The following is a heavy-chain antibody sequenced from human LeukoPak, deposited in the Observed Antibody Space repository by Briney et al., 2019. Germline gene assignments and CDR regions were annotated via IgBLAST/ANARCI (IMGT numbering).Heavy chain of an antibody. V-gene: IGHV4-4*02. CDR3: ARVVPAAMRNYYYMDV. CDR2: IYHSGST. Sequence: SETLSLTCAVSGGSISSSNWWSWVRQPPGKGLEWIGEIYHSGSTNYNPSLKSRVTISVDKSKNQFSLKLSSVTAADTAVYYCARVVPAAMRNYYYMDVWGKGTTVTVSS. CDR1: GGSISSSNW. D-gene: IGHD2-2*01. J-gene: IGHJ6*03.